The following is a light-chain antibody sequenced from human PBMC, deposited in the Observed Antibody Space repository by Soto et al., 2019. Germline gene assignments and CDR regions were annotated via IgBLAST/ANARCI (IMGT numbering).Light chain of an antibody. Sequence: QPVLTQSPSASASLGASVKLTCTLSSEHSNYAIAWHQQQPEKGPRYLMKVNSGGSHIKGDGIPDRFSGSSSGAERYLIISSLQSEDEADYYCQTWGTGSAIVVFGGGTQLTVL. CDR2: VNSGGSH. V-gene: IGLV4-69*01. J-gene: IGLJ7*01. CDR3: QTWGTGSAIVV. CDR1: SEHSNYA.